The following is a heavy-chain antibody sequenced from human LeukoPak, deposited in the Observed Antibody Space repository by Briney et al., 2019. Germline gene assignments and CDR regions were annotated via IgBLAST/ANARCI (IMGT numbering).Heavy chain of an antibody. CDR3: ARTGPRTARRRAEIREAHLDY. V-gene: IGHV4-39*07. J-gene: IGHJ4*02. D-gene: IGHD6-6*01. CDR2: IYYSGST. Sequence: PSETLSLTCIVSGGSISSSSYYWGWIRQPPGKGLEWIGSIYYSGSTYYNPSLKSRVTISVDTSKNQFSLKLSSVTAADTAVYYCARTGPRTARRRAEIREAHLDYWGQGTLVTVSS. CDR1: GGSISSSSYY.